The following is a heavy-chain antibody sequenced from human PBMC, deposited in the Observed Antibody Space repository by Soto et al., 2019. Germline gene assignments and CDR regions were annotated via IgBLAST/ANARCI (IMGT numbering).Heavy chain of an antibody. CDR2: IYHSGST. CDR3: ASRLGYCSGGSCYLPDY. V-gene: IGHV4-30-2*01. J-gene: IGHJ4*02. CDR1: GGSISSGGYS. D-gene: IGHD2-15*01. Sequence: SKTLSLTCAVSGGSISSGGYSWSWIRQPPGKGLEWIGYIYHSGSTYYNPSLKSRVTISVDRSKNQFSLKLSSVTAADTAVYYCASRLGYCSGGSCYLPDYWGQGTLVTVSS.